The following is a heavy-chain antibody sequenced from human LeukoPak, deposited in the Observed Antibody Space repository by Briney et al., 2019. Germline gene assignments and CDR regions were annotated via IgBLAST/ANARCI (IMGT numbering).Heavy chain of an antibody. CDR3: AATVYCGGDCYSGEYYFDY. Sequence: SETLSLTCAVYGGSFSGYYWSWIRQPPGKGLEWIGEINHSGSTNYNPSLKSRVTISVDTSKNQFSLKLSSVTAADTAVYYCAATVYCGGDCYSGEYYFDYWGQGTLVTISS. CDR2: INHSGST. CDR1: GGSFSGYY. D-gene: IGHD2-21*02. J-gene: IGHJ4*02. V-gene: IGHV4-34*01.